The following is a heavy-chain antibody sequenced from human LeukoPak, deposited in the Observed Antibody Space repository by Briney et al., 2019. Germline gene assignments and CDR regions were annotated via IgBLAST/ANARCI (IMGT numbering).Heavy chain of an antibody. V-gene: IGHV1-24*01. CDR1: GYTLTELS. CDR3: ATLYTGTTSWFDP. CDR2: FDPEDGET. Sequence: ASVKVSCKVSGYTLTELSMHWVRQAPGEGLEWMGGFDPEDGETIYAQKFQGRVTMTEDASTDTAYMELSSLRSEDTAVYYCATLYTGTTSWFDPWCQGTLVTVSS. J-gene: IGHJ5*02. D-gene: IGHD1-1*01.